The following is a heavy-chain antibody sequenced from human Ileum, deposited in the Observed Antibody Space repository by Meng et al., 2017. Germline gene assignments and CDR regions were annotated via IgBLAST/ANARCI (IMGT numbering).Heavy chain of an antibody. J-gene: IGHJ4*02. Sequence: GPRLVRPSATLSPPCIVSSGLISSGIDLVGWTRQSPGKVLELIGILYYNRNSYYNPSFKSRAAVSIDTSKNQFSLRLTSVTAADTAVYYCATYLAAAGLFFDYWGQGVLVTVSS. CDR1: SGLISSGIDL. V-gene: IGHV4-39*07. CDR2: LYYNRNS. D-gene: IGHD6-13*01. CDR3: ATYLAAAGLFFDY.